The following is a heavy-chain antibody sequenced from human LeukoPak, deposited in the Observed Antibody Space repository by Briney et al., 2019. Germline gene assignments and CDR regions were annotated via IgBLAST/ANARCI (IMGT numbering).Heavy chain of an antibody. V-gene: IGHV1-69*13. J-gene: IGHJ5*02. CDR1: GGTFSSYA. Sequence: SVKVSCKASGGTFSSYAISWVQQAPGQGLEWMGGIIPIFGTANYAQKFQGRVTITADESTSTAYMELSSLRSEDTAVYYCARDLGSHTTGTTSGFDPWGQGTLVTVSS. D-gene: IGHD1-1*01. CDR2: IIPIFGTA. CDR3: ARDLGSHTTGTTSGFDP.